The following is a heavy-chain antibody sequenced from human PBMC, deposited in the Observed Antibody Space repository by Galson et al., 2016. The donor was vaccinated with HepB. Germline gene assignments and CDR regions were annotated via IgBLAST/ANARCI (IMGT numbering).Heavy chain of an antibody. CDR3: AKDPRPRWGGLLSDYFDY. CDR2: ISSSGGST. J-gene: IGHJ4*02. CDR1: GFTFSSYT. Sequence: SLRLSCAASGFTFSSYTMSWVRQAPGKGLDWVSVISSSGGSTHYADSVKGRFTISRDNSKNTLYLQMNSLRAEDTAVYYCAKDPRPRWGGLLSDYFDYWGQGTLVTVSS. D-gene: IGHD2-15*01. V-gene: IGHV3-23*01.